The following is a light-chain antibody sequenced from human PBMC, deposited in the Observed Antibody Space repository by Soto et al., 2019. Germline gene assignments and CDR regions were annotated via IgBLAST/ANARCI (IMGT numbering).Light chain of an antibody. V-gene: IGKV1-27*01. CDR2: AAS. CDR3: QKYNSAPLT. CDR1: QGISVY. Sequence: DIQMTQSPSSLSASLGGRVTITCRASQGISVYLAWFQQKPGKVPKLLIYAASTLQSGVPSRFSGSGSGTDFTLTISSLQPEDVATYYCQKYNSAPLTFGGGTKVEIK. J-gene: IGKJ4*01.